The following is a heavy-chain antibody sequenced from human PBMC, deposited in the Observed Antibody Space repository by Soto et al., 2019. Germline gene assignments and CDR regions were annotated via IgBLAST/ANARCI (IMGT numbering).Heavy chain of an antibody. Sequence: GGSLRLSCAASGFTFTSFAVSWVRQAPGKGLEWVSATSGSGGATYYADSVKGRFTVSRDNSKNTLFLQMNSLRPEDTAVYYCARGPIGDAAMVTNYFDYWGQGTLVTVSS. CDR2: TSGSGGAT. D-gene: IGHD5-18*01. J-gene: IGHJ4*02. CDR1: GFTFTSFA. CDR3: ARGPIGDAAMVTNYFDY. V-gene: IGHV3-23*01.